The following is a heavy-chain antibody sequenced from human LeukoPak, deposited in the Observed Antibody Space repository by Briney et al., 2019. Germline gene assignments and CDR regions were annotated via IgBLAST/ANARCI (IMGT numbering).Heavy chain of an antibody. CDR1: GGSINSYF. Sequence: SETLSLTCTVSGGSINSYFWSWIRQPAGKGLDWIGRIYTSGSTNYNPSLKSRVTMSVDTSKNQFSLKLSSVTAADTAVYYCARVRASSGYTIDYWGQGTLVTVSS. V-gene: IGHV4-4*07. J-gene: IGHJ4*02. CDR3: ARVRASSGYTIDY. CDR2: IYTSGST. D-gene: IGHD3-22*01.